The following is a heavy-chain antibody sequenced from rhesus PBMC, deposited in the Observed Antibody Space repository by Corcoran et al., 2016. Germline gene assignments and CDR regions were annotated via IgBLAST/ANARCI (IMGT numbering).Heavy chain of an antibody. J-gene: IGHJ4*01. V-gene: IGHV4-122*02. CDR1: GYPISSGYG. CDR2: ISYSGST. Sequence: QLQLQESGPGLVKPSETLSLTCAVSGYPISSGYGWSWIRQPPGKGLEWIGYISYSGSTSYNPSLKSRVTISRDTSKNQFSLKLSSVTAADTAVYYCARASYYFDYWGQGVLVTVSS. D-gene: IGHD1-1*01. CDR3: ARASYYFDY.